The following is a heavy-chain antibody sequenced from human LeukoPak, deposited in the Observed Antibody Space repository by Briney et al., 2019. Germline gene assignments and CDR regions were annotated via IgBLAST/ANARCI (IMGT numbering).Heavy chain of an antibody. Sequence: GGSLRLSCAASGFTFSSYGMHWVRQAPGKGLEWVAVIWYDGSNKYYADSVKGRFTISRDNSKNTLYLQMNSLRAEDTAVYYCATDLGQPVGWFDPWGQGTLVTVS. J-gene: IGHJ5*02. V-gene: IGHV3-33*01. D-gene: IGHD2-2*01. CDR1: GFTFSSYG. CDR2: IWYDGSNK. CDR3: ATDLGQPVGWFDP.